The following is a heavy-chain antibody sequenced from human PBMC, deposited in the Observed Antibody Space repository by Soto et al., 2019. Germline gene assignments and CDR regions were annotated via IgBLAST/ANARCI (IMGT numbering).Heavy chain of an antibody. Sequence: QVQLVQSGAEVKKPGASVKVSCKASGYTFTSYGISWVRQAPGQGREWMGWISAYNGNTNYAQKLQGRVTMTTDTSTSKAYMELRSLRSDDPAVYYCARGSRNGDYLVEWYFDLWGRGTLVTVSS. CDR1: GYTFTSYG. CDR2: ISAYNGNT. D-gene: IGHD4-17*01. J-gene: IGHJ2*01. V-gene: IGHV1-18*04. CDR3: ARGSRNGDYLVEWYFDL.